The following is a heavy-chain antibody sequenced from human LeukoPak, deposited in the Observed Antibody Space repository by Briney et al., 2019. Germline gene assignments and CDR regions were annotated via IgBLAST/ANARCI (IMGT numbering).Heavy chain of an antibody. J-gene: IGHJ6*02. CDR1: GYTFTSYG. CDR2: ISAYNGNT. V-gene: IGHV1-18*01. CDR3: AREIGGITIFGVVIPGNYYYYGMDV. D-gene: IGHD3-3*01. Sequence: GASVKVSCKASGYTFTSYGISWVRQAPGQGLEWMGWISAYNGNTNYAQKLQGRVTMTTDTPTSTAYMELRSLRSDDTAVYYCAREIGGITIFGVVIPGNYYYYGMDVWGQGTTVTVSS.